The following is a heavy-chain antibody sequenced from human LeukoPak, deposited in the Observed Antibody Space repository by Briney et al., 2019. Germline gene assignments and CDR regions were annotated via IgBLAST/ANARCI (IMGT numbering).Heavy chain of an antibody. CDR1: GFTFSSYA. D-gene: IGHD2-2*01. CDR3: ARADYCTSISCYGVYYYGMEV. Sequence: GRSLRLSCAASGFTFSSYAMHWVRQAPGKGLEWVAVISYDGSNKYYADSVKGRFTISRDNSKNTLYLQMNSLRAEDTAVYYCARADYCTSISCYGVYYYGMEVWGQGTTVTVSS. V-gene: IGHV3-30-3*01. J-gene: IGHJ6*02. CDR2: ISYDGSNK.